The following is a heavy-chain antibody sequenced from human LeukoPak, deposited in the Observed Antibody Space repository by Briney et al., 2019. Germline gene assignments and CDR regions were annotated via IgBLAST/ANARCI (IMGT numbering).Heavy chain of an antibody. CDR3: ARRSDSSGYKTDAFDI. CDR2: IYPGDSDT. Sequence: GESLKISCKGSGYSFTSYWIGWVRQMPGKGLEWMGIIYPGDSDTRYSPSFQGQVTISADKSISTAYLQWSSLKASDTATYYCARRSDSSGYKTDAFDIWGQGTMVTVSS. V-gene: IGHV5-51*01. D-gene: IGHD3-22*01. CDR1: GYSFTSYW. J-gene: IGHJ3*02.